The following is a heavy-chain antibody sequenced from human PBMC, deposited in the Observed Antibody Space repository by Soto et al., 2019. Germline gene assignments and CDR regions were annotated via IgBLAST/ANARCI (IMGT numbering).Heavy chain of an antibody. CDR3: ARFNWYFDL. J-gene: IGHJ2*01. V-gene: IGHV4-59*08. Sequence: SETLSLTCTVSGGSISSYYWSWIRQPPGKGLERIGYIYYSGSTNYNPSLKSRVTISVDTSKNQFSLKLSSVTAADTAVYYCARFNWYFDLWGRGTLVTVSS. CDR1: GGSISSYY. CDR2: IYYSGST.